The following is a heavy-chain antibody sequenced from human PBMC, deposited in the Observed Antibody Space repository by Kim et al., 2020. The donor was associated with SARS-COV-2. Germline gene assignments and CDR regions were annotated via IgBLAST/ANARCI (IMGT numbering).Heavy chain of an antibody. V-gene: IGHV1-2*06. CDR3: ARRGSGAPSYSSGWGRLDY. CDR2: INPNSGGT. D-gene: IGHD6-19*01. CDR1: GYTFTGYY. Sequence: ASVKVSCKASGYTFTGYYMHWVRQAPGQGLEWMGRINPNSGGTNYAQKFQGRVTMTRDTSISTAYMELSRLRSDDTAVYYCARRGSGAPSYSSGWGRLDYCGQATLVTVSS. J-gene: IGHJ4*02.